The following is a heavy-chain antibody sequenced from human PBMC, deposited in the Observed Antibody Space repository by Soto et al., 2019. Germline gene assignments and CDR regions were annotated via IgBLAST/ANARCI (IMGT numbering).Heavy chain of an antibody. V-gene: IGHV1-2*04. CDR1: GYTFTGYY. Sequence: QVQLVQSGAEVKKPGASVKVSCKASGYTFTGYYMHWVRQAPGQGLEWMGWINPNSGGTNYAQKFQGWVTMTRDTSISTAEMELSRLRSDDTAVYYCARRTYYDGSGSRGGWFDPWGQGTLVTVSS. J-gene: IGHJ5*02. CDR3: ARRTYYDGSGSRGGWFDP. D-gene: IGHD3-10*01. CDR2: INPNSGGT.